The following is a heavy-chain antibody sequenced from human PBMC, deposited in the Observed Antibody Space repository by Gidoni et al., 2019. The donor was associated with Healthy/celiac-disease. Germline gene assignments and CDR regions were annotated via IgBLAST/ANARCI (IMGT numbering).Heavy chain of an antibody. V-gene: IGHV3-73*01. CDR2: IRSKANSYAT. CDR3: TRHRDIVVVPAARGDYYYYMDV. CDR1: GFNLSDSA. Sequence: EVQLVESGGGLVQPGGSLKLSCAASGFNLSDSAMHWVRQASGKGLEWVGRIRSKANSYATAYSASVKGRFTISRDDSKNTAYLQMNSLKTEDTAVYYCTRHRDIVVVPAARGDYYYYMDVWGKGTTVTVSS. D-gene: IGHD2-2*01. J-gene: IGHJ6*03.